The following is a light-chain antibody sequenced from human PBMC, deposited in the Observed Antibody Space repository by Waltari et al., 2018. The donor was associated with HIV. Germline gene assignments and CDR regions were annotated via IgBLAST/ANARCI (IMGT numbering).Light chain of an antibody. V-gene: IGLV7-46*01. J-gene: IGLJ3*02. CDR2: ATN. Sequence: QAVVTQEPSLTVSPGGTVTLTCGSSTGAVTSGHYPYWFQQKPGQAPRKLIYATNHPHPVAPALFSGSLLGGKAALTLSGAQPEDEAEYYCLLSYSGAWVFGGGTKLTVL. CDR3: LLSYSGAWV. CDR1: TGAVTSGHY.